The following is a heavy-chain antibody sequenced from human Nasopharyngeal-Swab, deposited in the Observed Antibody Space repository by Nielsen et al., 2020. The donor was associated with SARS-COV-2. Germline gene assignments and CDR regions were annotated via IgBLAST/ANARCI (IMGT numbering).Heavy chain of an antibody. CDR2: ISSSSSYI. D-gene: IGHD2-15*01. Sequence: WIRQPPGKGLEWVSSISSSSSYICYADSVKGRFTISRDNAKNSLYLQMNSLRAEDTAVYYCAREGYCSGGSCYIWGQGTMVTVSS. CDR3: AREGYCSGGSCYI. V-gene: IGHV3-21*01. J-gene: IGHJ3*02.